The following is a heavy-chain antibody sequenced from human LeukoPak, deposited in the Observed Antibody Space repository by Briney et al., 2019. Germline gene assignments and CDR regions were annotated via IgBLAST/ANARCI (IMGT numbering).Heavy chain of an antibody. CDR3: ARGSDSKSTYFSC. Sequence: PSETLSLTCTVSGGSISRYYWNWIRQPPGKELEWIGYIDYSGNTKYNPSLKSRVTISMDTSKNQFSLRLTSVTAADSAVYFCARGSDSKSTYFSCWGQGTLVTVSS. CDR1: GGSISRYY. CDR2: IDYSGNT. D-gene: IGHD5-12*01. V-gene: IGHV4-59*01. J-gene: IGHJ4*02.